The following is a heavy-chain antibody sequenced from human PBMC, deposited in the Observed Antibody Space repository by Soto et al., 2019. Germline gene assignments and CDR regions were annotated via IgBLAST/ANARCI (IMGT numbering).Heavy chain of an antibody. D-gene: IGHD4-17*01. CDR3: AKGPDLKAIAYGDYGVFVGGP. J-gene: IGHJ5*02. V-gene: IGHV3-23*01. Sequence: GGSLRLSCAASGFTFSSYAMSWVRQAPGKGLEWVSAISGSGGSTYYADSVKGRFTISRDNSKNTLYLQMNSLRAEDTAVYYCAKGPDLKAIAYGDYGVFVGGPWGQGTLVTVSS. CDR2: ISGSGGST. CDR1: GFTFSSYA.